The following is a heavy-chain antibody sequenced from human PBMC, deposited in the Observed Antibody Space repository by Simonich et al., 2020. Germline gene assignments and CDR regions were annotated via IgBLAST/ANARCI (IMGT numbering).Heavy chain of an antibody. D-gene: IGHD2-15*01. J-gene: IGHJ4*02. CDR2: INPYSGGT. V-gene: IGHV1-2*02. CDR3: ATSGGSPLDLDY. Sequence: QVQLVQSGAEVKKPGASVKVSCKASGYTFTGYYMQWVRRAPVQGLEGRGWINPYSGGTNYAQKFQGRVTMTRDTSISTAYRELSRLRSDDTSVYYCATSGGSPLDLDYWGQGTLVTVSS. CDR1: GYTFTGYY.